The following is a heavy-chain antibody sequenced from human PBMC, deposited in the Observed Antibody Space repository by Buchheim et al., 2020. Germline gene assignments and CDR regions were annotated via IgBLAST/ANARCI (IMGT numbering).Heavy chain of an antibody. CDR3: AREYCTNGVCWGMDV. Sequence: QVQLVESGGGVVQPGRSLRLSCAASGFTFSSYAMHWVRQAPGKGLEWVAVISYDGSNKYYEDSVKGRFTISRDNSKNTLYLQMNSLRAEDTAVYYCAREYCTNGVCWGMDVWGQGTT. CDR2: ISYDGSNK. CDR1: GFTFSSYA. J-gene: IGHJ6*02. V-gene: IGHV3-30*04. D-gene: IGHD2-8*01.